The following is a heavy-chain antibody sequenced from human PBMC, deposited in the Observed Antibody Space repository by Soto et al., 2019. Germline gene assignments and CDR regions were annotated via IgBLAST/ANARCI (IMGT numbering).Heavy chain of an antibody. CDR3: AKGGGSYYLGTFDY. CDR1: GFTFSSYA. J-gene: IGHJ4*02. CDR2: ISGSGGST. Sequence: EVQLLESGGGLVQPGGSLRLSCAASGFTFSSYAMSWVRQAPGKGLEWVSAISGSGGSTYYADSVKGRFTISRDNSKNTLYLQMNSLRAEVTAVSYCAKGGGSYYLGTFDYWGQGTLVTVSS. D-gene: IGHD1-26*01. V-gene: IGHV3-23*01.